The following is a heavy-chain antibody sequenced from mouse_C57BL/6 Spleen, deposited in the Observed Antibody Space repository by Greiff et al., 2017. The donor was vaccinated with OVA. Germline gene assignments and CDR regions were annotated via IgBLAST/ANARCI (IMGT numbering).Heavy chain of an antibody. J-gene: IGHJ3*01. D-gene: IGHD2-3*01. CDR2: ISYDGSN. V-gene: IGHV3-6*01. CDR3: ARDQGYSGAY. Sequence: ESGPGLVKPSQSLSLTCSVTGYSITSGYYWNWIRQFPGNKLEWMGYISYDGSNNYNPSLKNRISITRDTSKNQFFLKLNSVTTEDTATYYCARDQGYSGAYWGQGTLVTVSA. CDR1: GYSITSGYY.